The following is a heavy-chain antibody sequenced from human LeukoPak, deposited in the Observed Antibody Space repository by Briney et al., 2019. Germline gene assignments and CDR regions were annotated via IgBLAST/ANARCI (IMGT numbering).Heavy chain of an antibody. CDR2: ISYDGSNK. CDR1: GFXFSTYA. D-gene: IGHD3-10*01. V-gene: IGHV3-30-3*01. J-gene: IGHJ1*01. CDR3: ARTTTPHYYGSGSYALGY. Sequence: PGGSLRLSCAASGFXFSTYAIHWVRQGPGKGLEWVAVISYDGSNKFYADPVKGRFTISRDNSKNTLYLQMSSLSAEDTAVYYCARTTTPHYYGSGSYALGYWGQGTLVTVPS.